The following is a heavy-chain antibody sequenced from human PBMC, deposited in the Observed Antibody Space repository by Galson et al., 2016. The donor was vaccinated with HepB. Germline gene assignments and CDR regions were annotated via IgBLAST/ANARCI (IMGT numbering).Heavy chain of an antibody. CDR1: GFSVNTYA. J-gene: IGHJ4*02. Sequence: SLRLSCAASGFSVNTYAVNWVRQAPGKGLEWVAGLWNDGSVKYYADSVKGRFTISRDNSKNPLHLQMDTLRGEDTAVYYCAREGVGIAVAATAFDYWGQGTLVTVSS. CDR3: AREGVGIAVAATAFDY. V-gene: IGHV3-33*08. CDR2: LWNDGSVK. D-gene: IGHD6-19*01.